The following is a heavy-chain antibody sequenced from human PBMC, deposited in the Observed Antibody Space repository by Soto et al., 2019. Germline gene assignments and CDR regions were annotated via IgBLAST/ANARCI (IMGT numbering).Heavy chain of an antibody. CDR2: INHSGST. V-gene: IGHV4-34*01. Sequence: SETLSLTCAVYGWSFSGYYWSWIRQPPGKGLEWIGEINHSGSTNYNPSLKSRVTISVDTSKNQFSLKLSSVTAADTAVYYCARDYCSSTSCYGYNWFDPWGQGTLVTVSS. CDR3: ARDYCSSTSCYGYNWFDP. D-gene: IGHD2-2*01. CDR1: GWSFSGYY. J-gene: IGHJ5*02.